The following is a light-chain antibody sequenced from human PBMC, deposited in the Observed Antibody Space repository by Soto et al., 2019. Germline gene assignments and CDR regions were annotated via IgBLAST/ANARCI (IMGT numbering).Light chain of an antibody. V-gene: IGKV3-15*01. CDR3: QQHGQWPIT. CDR2: GAS. Sequence: EIVMTQSPATLSVSPGEIATLSFSASQSVSSDLAWYHQKPGQAPRLLIYGASTRATGIPARFSGSGSGTEFTLTISSLQPEDFATYYCQQHGQWPITFGQGTRLEIK. J-gene: IGKJ5*01. CDR1: QSVSSD.